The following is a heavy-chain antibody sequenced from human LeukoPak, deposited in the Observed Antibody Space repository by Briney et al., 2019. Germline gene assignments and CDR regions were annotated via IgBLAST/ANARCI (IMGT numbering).Heavy chain of an antibody. Sequence: SETLSLTCPVYGGSFSGYYWSWIRQPPGKGLEWIGEINHSGSTNYNPSLKSRVTISVDTSKNQFSLKLSSVTAADTAVYYCARVHCSSTSCYRPRGYFDYWGQGTLVTVSS. CDR3: ARVHCSSTSCYRPRGYFDY. V-gene: IGHV4-34*01. CDR2: INHSGST. CDR1: GGSFSGYY. D-gene: IGHD2-2*01. J-gene: IGHJ4*02.